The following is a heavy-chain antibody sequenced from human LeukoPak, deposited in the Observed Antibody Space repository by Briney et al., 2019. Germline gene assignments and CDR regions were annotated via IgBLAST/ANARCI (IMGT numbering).Heavy chain of an antibody. CDR2: IYHSGST. CDR3: ARHYYDFWSGYLDWFDP. D-gene: IGHD3-3*01. J-gene: IGHJ5*02. Sequence: SETLSLTCAVSGYSISSGYYWGWIRQPPGKGLEWIGSIYHSGSTYYNPSLKSRVTISVDTSKNQFSLKLSSVTAVDTAVYYCARHYYDFWSGYLDWFDPWGQGTLVTVSS. V-gene: IGHV4-38-2*01. CDR1: GYSISSGYY.